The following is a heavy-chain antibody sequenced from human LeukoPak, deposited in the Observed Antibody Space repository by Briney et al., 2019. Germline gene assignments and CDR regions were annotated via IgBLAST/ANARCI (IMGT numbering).Heavy chain of an antibody. CDR1: GGSFSGYY. V-gene: IGHV4-34*01. CDR3: ARGAQHWLVRKYYYYGMDV. J-gene: IGHJ6*02. CDR2: INHSGST. Sequence: SETLSLTCAVYGGSFSGYYWSWIRQPPGKGLEWIGEINHSGSTNYNPSLKSRVTISVDTSKNQFSLKLSSVTAADTAVYYCARGAQHWLVRKYYYYGMDVWGQGTTVTVSS. D-gene: IGHD6-19*01.